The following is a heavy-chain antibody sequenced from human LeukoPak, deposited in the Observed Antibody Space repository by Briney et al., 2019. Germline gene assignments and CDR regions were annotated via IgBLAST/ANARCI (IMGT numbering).Heavy chain of an antibody. D-gene: IGHD1-1*01. CDR2: INPNSGGT. CDR3: ARDQLGSYYYYMDV. J-gene: IGHJ6*03. V-gene: IGHV1-2*02. CDR1: GYTFTSYD. Sequence: ASVKVSCKASGYTFTSYDINWVRQATGQGLEWMGWINPNSGGTNYAQKFQGRVTMTRDTSISTAYMELSRLRSDDTAVYYCARDQLGSYYYYMDVWGKGTTVTISS.